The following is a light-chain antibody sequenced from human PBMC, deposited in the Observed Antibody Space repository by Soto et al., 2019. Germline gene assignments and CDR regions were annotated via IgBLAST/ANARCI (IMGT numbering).Light chain of an antibody. CDR1: ESVTTN. CDR2: DAS. J-gene: IGKJ4*01. V-gene: IGKV3-15*01. Sequence: TVMTQSPATLSVSPGERATLSCRASESVTTNLAWYRQKPGQSPRLLIYDASARATGIPVRFSGRGSGTEFTLTISSLQSEDFAIYYCHQYNHWPLAFGGGTKVEIK. CDR3: HQYNHWPLA.